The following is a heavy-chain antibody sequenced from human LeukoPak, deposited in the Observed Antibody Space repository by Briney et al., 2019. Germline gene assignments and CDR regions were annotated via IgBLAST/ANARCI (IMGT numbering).Heavy chain of an antibody. Sequence: GGSLRLSCAASGFTFSNYEMNWVRQAPGKGLEWVSGINWNGGSTGYADSVKGRFTISRDNAKNSLYLQMNSLRAEDTALYYCARDRDIVVVVAATPVRYFDYWGQGTLVTVSS. CDR1: GFTFSNYE. V-gene: IGHV3-20*04. J-gene: IGHJ4*02. D-gene: IGHD2-15*01. CDR2: INWNGGST. CDR3: ARDRDIVVVVAATPVRYFDY.